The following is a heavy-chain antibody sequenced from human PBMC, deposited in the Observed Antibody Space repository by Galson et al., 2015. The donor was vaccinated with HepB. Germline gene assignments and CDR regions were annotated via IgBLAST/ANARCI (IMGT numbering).Heavy chain of an antibody. J-gene: IGHJ6*03. CDR3: ARGGGGSGSYPFYYMDV. CDR2: MHPNSNNA. V-gene: IGHV1-8*02. D-gene: IGHD3-10*01. Sequence: SVKVSCKASGYTFTSFDINWVRQATGQGLEWMGWMHPNSNNAGYAQKFQGRVSMTRNTSINTAYMELSGLRSEDTAVYYCARGGGGSGSYPFYYMDVWGKGTTVTVSS. CDR1: GYTFTSFD.